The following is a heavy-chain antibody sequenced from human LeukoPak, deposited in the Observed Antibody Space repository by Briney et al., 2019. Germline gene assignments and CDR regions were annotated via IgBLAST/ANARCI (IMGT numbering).Heavy chain of an antibody. D-gene: IGHD3-10*01. Sequence: SETLSLTCTGSGGSISSYYWSWIRQPPGKGLKWIGYIYYSGSTNYNPSLKSRVTISVDTTKNQFSLKLSSVTAADTAVYYCARDHRFGEYLFDIWGQGTMVTVSS. CDR2: IYYSGST. V-gene: IGHV4-59*01. CDR3: ARDHRFGEYLFDI. J-gene: IGHJ3*02. CDR1: GGSISSYY.